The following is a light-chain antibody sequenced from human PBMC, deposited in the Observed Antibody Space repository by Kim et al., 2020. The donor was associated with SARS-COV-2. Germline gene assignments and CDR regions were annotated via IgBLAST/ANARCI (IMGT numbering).Light chain of an antibody. J-gene: IGKJ1*01. CDR1: QSISSW. V-gene: IGKV1-5*03. CDR3: QQYKSYPLT. CDR2: KAS. Sequence: DIQMTQSPSTLSASVGDRVTITCRASQSISSWLAWYQQKPGKAPKLLIYKASSLESGVPSRFSGSGSGTEFTLTISSLQPDDFATYYSQQYKSYPLTFGQGTKVDIK.